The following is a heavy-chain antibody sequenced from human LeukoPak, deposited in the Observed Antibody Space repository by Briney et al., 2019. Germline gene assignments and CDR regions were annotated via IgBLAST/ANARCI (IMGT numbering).Heavy chain of an antibody. Sequence: GGSLRLSCAASGFTFSSYWMSWVRQAPGKGLEWVAIIKQDGSEKYYVDSVKGRFTISRDNAKNSLYLQMNSLRAEDTAVYYCARVWFGELLSDLDAFDIWGQGTMVTVSS. CDR1: GFTFSSYW. V-gene: IGHV3-7*01. J-gene: IGHJ3*02. CDR3: ARVWFGELLSDLDAFDI. CDR2: IKQDGSEK. D-gene: IGHD3-10*01.